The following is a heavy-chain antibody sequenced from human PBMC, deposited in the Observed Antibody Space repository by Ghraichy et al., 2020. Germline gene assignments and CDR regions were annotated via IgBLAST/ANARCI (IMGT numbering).Heavy chain of an antibody. J-gene: IGHJ4*02. Sequence: GGSLRLSCAASGFTFSSYEMNWVRQAPGKGLEWISYISTGGHVIHYADSVKGRFTISRDNAKNSVFLQMNSLRGEDTAVYYCARAFCGGDCYVVAYWGQGTLVTVSS. CDR2: ISTGGHVI. CDR1: GFTFSSYE. CDR3: ARAFCGGDCYVVAY. D-gene: IGHD2-21*02. V-gene: IGHV3-48*03.